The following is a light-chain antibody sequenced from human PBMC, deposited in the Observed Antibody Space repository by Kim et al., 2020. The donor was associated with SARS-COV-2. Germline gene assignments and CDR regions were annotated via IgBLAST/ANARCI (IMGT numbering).Light chain of an antibody. CDR1: SSNIGSNY. CDR3: AAWDDSLSAVV. Sequence: QSVLTQPPSASETPPLRVTISCSGSSSNIGSNYVYWYQQFPGTAPKLLIYRNNQRPSGVPDRFSGSKSGTSASLAISGLRSEDEADYYCAAWDDSLSAVVFGGGTKVTVL. J-gene: IGLJ2*01. CDR2: RNN. V-gene: IGLV1-47*01.